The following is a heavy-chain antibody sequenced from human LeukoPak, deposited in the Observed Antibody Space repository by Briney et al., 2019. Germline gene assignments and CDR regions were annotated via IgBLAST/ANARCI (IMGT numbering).Heavy chain of an antibody. J-gene: IGHJ4*02. Sequence: ASVTVSCKASGYTFTVYYMHWVRQAPGQGLEWMGWISPNSGGTNYAQKFQGRVTMTRDTSISTAYMELSRLRSDDTAVYYCARDTTDFWSGGYWGQGTLVTVSS. CDR1: GYTFTVYY. CDR2: ISPNSGGT. V-gene: IGHV1-2*02. CDR3: ARDTTDFWSGGY. D-gene: IGHD3-3*01.